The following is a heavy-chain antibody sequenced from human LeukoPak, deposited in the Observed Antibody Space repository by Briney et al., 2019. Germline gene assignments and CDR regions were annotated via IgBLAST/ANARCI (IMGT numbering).Heavy chain of an antibody. CDR2: IYYSGST. V-gene: IGHV4-59*01. CDR1: GGSISSYY. J-gene: IGHJ5*02. CDR3: ARDGGESWFDP. Sequence: SETLSLTCTVSGGSISSYYWSWIRQPPGKGLEWIGYIYYSGSTNYNPSLKSRVTISVDTSKNQLSLKLSSVTAADTAVYYCARDGGESWFDPWGQGTLVTVSS. D-gene: IGHD2-15*01.